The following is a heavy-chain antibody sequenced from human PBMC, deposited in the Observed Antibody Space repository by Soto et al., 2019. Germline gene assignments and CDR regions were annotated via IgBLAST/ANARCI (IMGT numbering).Heavy chain of an antibody. J-gene: IGHJ4*02. CDR3: AKASCSGGSCYLYDY. D-gene: IGHD2-15*01. V-gene: IGHV3-30*18. CDR1: GFTFSSYG. Sequence: QVQLVESGGGVVQPGRSLRLSCAASGFTFSSYGMHWVRQAPGKGLEWVAVISYDGSNKYYADSVKGRFTISRDNSKNTLYLQMNSLRAEDTAVYYCAKASCSGGSCYLYDYWGQGTLVTVSS. CDR2: ISYDGSNK.